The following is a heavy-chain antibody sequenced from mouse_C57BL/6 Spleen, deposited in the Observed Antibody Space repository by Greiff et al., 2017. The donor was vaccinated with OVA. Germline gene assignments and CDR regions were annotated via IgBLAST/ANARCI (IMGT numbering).Heavy chain of an antibody. CDR1: GYTFNDYY. Sequence: QVHVKQSGAELVRPGASVKLSCKASGYTFNDYYINWVKQRPGQGLEWIARIYPGSGNTYYNEKFKGKATLTAEKSSITANLQLSRLTSEDSAVSFCASGGYYFDYWGQGTTLTVSS. V-gene: IGHV1-76*01. CDR3: ASGGYYFDY. J-gene: IGHJ2*01. CDR2: IYPGSGNT.